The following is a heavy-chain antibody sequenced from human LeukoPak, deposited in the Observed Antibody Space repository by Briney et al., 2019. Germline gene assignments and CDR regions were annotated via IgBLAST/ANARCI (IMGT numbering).Heavy chain of an antibody. V-gene: IGHV3-23*01. CDR3: PKGGQYSSSPLDY. D-gene: IGHD6-13*01. CDR2: ISSSGSNT. CDR1: GFTFSSYA. J-gene: IGHJ4*02. Sequence: GGSLRLSCAASGFTFSSYAISWVRQVPGKGLEWVSAISSSGSNTYYADSVKGRFTISRDNSKNTLYLQMNSLRAEDTAVYYCPKGGQYSSSPLDYWGQGTLVTVSS.